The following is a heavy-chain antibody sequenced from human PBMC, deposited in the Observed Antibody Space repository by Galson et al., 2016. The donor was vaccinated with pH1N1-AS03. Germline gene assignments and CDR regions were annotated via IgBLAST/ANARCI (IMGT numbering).Heavy chain of an antibody. D-gene: IGHD2-21*02. V-gene: IGHV4-59*01. CDR3: ARMTYHDFLDS. CDR1: GGSITSYH. J-gene: IGHJ4*02. Sequence: LSLTCTVSGGSITSYHWSWIRQPPGKGLEWIGHVYSPGRSKYNPSLKSRVTLSLATTTNQFSLKMTSVTTADTAIYYCARMTYHDFLDSWGQGRPVTVSS. CDR2: VYSPGRS.